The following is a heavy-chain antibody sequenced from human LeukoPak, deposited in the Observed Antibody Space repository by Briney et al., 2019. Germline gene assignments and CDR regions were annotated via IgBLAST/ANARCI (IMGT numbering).Heavy chain of an antibody. J-gene: IGHJ4*02. CDR3: ARGPAHYYDSSGYRRTPHFDY. Sequence: SETLSLTCTVSGGSISSYYWSWIRQPPGKGLEWIGYIYYSGSTNYNPSLKSRVTISVDTSKNQFSLKLSSVTAADTAVYYCARGPAHYYDSSGYRRTPHFDYWGQGTLVTVSS. D-gene: IGHD3-22*01. V-gene: IGHV4-59*01. CDR2: IYYSGST. CDR1: GGSISSYY.